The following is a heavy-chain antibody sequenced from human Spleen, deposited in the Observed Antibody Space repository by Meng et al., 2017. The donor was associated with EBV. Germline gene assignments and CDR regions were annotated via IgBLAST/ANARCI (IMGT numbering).Heavy chain of an antibody. D-gene: IGHD5-24*01. CDR3: ASQGDREGPVRY. CDR2: INDGGYT. Sequence: VHRKQWGAVLLKPSESLSLPVVCSGGDFSDFYWTWIRQPPGKGLECIGEINDGGYTIYSASLKSRITISVDTSKNQVSLKLNSVTAADTAMYYCASQGDREGPVRYWGQGTLVTVSS. V-gene: IGHV4-34*01. J-gene: IGHJ4*02. CDR1: GGDFSDFY.